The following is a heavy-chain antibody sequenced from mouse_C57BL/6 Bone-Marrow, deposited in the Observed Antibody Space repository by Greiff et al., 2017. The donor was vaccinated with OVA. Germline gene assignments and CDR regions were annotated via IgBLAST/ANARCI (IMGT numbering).Heavy chain of an antibody. CDR2: ISYDGSN. V-gene: IGHV3-6*01. J-gene: IGHJ2*01. CDR3: ARGSYSTFDY. CDR1: GYSITSGYY. D-gene: IGHD2-5*01. Sequence: ESGPGLVKPSQSLSLTCSVTGYSITSGYYCNWIRQFPGNKLEWMGYISYDGSNNYNPSLKNRISITRDTSKNQFFLKLNSVTTEDTATYYCARGSYSTFDYWGQGTTLTVSS.